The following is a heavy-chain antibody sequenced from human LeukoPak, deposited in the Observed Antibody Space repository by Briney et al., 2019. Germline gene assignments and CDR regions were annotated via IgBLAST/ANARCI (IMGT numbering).Heavy chain of an antibody. CDR2: INWNGGSA. V-gene: IGHV3-20*04. D-gene: IGHD1-7*01. CDR1: GFTFSSYG. J-gene: IGHJ4*02. CDR3: TRLSGDNWNYGGNFDS. Sequence: GGSLRLSCAASGFTFSSYGMSWVRQAPGKGLEWVSGINWNGGSAGYADSVKGRFTISRDNAKNSLYLQMNSLRAEDTALYYCTRLSGDNWNYGGNFDSWGQGTLVTVSS.